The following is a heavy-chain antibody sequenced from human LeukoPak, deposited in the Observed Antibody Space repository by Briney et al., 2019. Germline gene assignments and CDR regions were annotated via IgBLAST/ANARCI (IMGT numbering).Heavy chain of an antibody. CDR3: ARGGSYGGRPGKRPMDV. Sequence: GGSLRLSCVACGFTFSTYSINWVRQAPGKGREGVAYVFSSSSTMYYADSVKGRFTISRDNAKKSLIMQMNSLRAEATDVYYCARGGSYGGRPGKRPMDVRGKGTTVTVSS. V-gene: IGHV3-48*01. CDR1: GFTFSTYS. CDR2: VFSSSSTM. J-gene: IGHJ6*03. D-gene: IGHD4-23*01.